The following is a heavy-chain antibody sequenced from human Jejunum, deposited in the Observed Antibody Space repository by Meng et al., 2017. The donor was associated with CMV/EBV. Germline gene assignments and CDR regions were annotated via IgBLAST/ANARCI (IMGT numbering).Heavy chain of an antibody. CDR3: ARDIYSSSLNWGY. Sequence: EVQAGGSGVGLVPPGGSLTPSCAASPFSVNSHYMTWVRQAPGKGLEWVSVMYSYGSTYYADSVKGRFTISRDSSRNTLYLQMSSLRVEDTAVYYCARDIYSSSLNWGYWGQGTLVTVSS. J-gene: IGHJ4*02. CDR1: PFSVNSHY. D-gene: IGHD6-13*01. CDR2: MYSYGST. V-gene: IGHV3-66*01.